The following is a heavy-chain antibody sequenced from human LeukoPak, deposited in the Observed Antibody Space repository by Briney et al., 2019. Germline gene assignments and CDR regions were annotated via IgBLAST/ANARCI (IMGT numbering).Heavy chain of an antibody. CDR1: GGSISSYY. CDR3: ARGLAAAGPYYFDY. V-gene: IGHV4-4*07. CDR2: IYTSGGT. J-gene: IGHJ4*02. Sequence: PAETLSLTCTVSGGSISSYYWSWIRQPAGKGLEWIGRIYTSGGTNYNPSLKSRVTISVDKSKNQFSLKLSSVTAADTAVYYCARGLAAAGPYYFDYWGQGTLVTVSS. D-gene: IGHD6-13*01.